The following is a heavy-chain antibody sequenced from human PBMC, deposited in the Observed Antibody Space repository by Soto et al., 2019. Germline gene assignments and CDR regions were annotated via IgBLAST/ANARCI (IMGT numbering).Heavy chain of an antibody. V-gene: IGHV1-18*01. Sequence: ASVKVSCKASGYTFTSYGISWVRQAPGQGLEWMGRISANNGNTNYAQKLQGRVTITTDTSTSTAYMELSSLRSEDTAVYYCAKYQLRGGKHYYMDVWGKGTTVTVSS. D-gene: IGHD2-2*01. CDR2: ISANNGNT. J-gene: IGHJ6*03. CDR1: GYTFTSYG. CDR3: AKYQLRGGKHYYMDV.